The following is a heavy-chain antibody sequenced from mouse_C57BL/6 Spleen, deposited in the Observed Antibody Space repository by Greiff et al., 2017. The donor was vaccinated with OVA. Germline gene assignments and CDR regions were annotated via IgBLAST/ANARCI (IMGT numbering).Heavy chain of an antibody. CDR2: IDPSDSET. Sequence: QVQLQQPGAELVRPGSSVKLSCKASGYTFTSYWMHWVKQRPIQGLEWIGNIDPSDSETHYNQKFKDKATLTVDKSSSTAYMQLSSLTSEDSAVYDCARRGYYYGSSRDDWGTGTTVTVSA. V-gene: IGHV1-52*01. D-gene: IGHD1-1*01. J-gene: IGHJ1*03. CDR3: ARRGYYYGSSRDD. CDR1: GYTFTSYW.